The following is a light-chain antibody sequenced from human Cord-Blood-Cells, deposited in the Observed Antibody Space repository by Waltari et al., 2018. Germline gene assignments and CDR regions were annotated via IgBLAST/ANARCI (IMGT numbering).Light chain of an antibody. V-gene: IGKV3-11*01. Sequence: EIVLTQSPATLSLSPGERATLSCRASQSVSSSLAWYQQKPGKAPRLLIYDASNRATVIPARFSGSGSGTDFTLTISSLEPEDFAVYYCQQRSNWPPALTFGGGTKVEIK. J-gene: IGKJ4*01. CDR3: QQRSNWPPALT. CDR2: DAS. CDR1: QSVSSS.